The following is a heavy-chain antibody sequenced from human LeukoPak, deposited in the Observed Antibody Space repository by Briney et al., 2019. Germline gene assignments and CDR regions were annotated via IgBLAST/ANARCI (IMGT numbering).Heavy chain of an antibody. CDR1: GYSFTSYG. CDR2: ISVHTGNT. V-gene: IGHV1-18*04. D-gene: IGHD4-17*01. J-gene: IGHJ4*02. Sequence: ASVKVSCKASGYSFTSYGISWVRQAPGQGLEWRGGISVHTGNTNYAQKFQGRVTMTTDTSTSTAYMELRSLRSDDTAVYYCARVRSDYGDFGNYWGQGTLVTVSS. CDR3: ARVRSDYGDFGNY.